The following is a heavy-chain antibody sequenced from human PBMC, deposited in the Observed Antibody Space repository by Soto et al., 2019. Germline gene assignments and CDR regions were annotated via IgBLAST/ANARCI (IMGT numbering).Heavy chain of an antibody. V-gene: IGHV4-59*01. CDR3: ARDTVLTGMFDL. Sequence: PSETLSLTCTVSGGSIGSYHWSWVRQPPGKRLEWIASVYYTGTTNYNPSLGSRVTISIDAPENQISLKLTSVTAADTAFYYCARDTVLTGMFDLWGQGTLVTVSS. CDR1: GGSIGSYH. CDR2: VYYTGTT. J-gene: IGHJ5*02. D-gene: IGHD4-17*01.